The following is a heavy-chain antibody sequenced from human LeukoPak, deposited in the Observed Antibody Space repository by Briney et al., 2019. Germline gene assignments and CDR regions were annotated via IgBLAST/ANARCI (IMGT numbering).Heavy chain of an antibody. CDR3: AKDEVTSGGGLAS. V-gene: IGHV3-53*01. CDR1: GFTVSGTH. CDR2: MYTGGTT. D-gene: IGHD2-21*02. Sequence: GGALRLSCAASGFTVSGTHMSWVRQAPGRGLEYVSAMYTGGTTYYTDSVTGRFTVSRDTSRNTLFLHMDSLRAEDTAVYYCAKDEVTSGGGLASWGQGTLVIVSS. J-gene: IGHJ5*01.